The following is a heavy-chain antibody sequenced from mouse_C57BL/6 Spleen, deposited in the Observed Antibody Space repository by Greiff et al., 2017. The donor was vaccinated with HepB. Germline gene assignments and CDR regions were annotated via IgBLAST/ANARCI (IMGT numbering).Heavy chain of an antibody. CDR2: IDPSDSYT. CDR1: GYTFTSYW. CDR3: ARNLYYGSSLYYFDY. V-gene: IGHV1-50*01. D-gene: IGHD1-1*01. Sequence: VQLQQPGAELVKPGASVKLSCKASGYTFTSYWMQWVKQRPGQGLEWIGEIDPSDSYTNYNQKFKGKATLTVDTSSSTAYMQLSSLTSEDSAVYYCARNLYYGSSLYYFDYWGQGTTLTVSS. J-gene: IGHJ2*01.